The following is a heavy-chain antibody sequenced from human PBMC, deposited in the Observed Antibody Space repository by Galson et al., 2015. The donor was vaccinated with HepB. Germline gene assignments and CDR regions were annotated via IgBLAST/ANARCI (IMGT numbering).Heavy chain of an antibody. CDR3: ARIYDSSGYDLDF. CDR1: GGNFSRYA. J-gene: IGHJ4*02. CDR2: ILPFFGTA. Sequence: SVKVSCKASGGNFSRYAISWVRQAPGQGLEWMGGILPFFGTANYAQRFQGRLTVTADESTSTAYMELSSLKLEDTAVYYCARIYDSSGYDLDFWGQGTLVTVSS. V-gene: IGHV1-69*13. D-gene: IGHD3-22*01.